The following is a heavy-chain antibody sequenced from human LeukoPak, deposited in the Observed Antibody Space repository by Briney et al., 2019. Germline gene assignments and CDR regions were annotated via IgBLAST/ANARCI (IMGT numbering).Heavy chain of an antibody. Sequence: GGSLRLSCAASGFTFSSYAMSWVRQAPGKGLEWVSAISGSGGSTYYADSVKGRFTISRDNSKNTLYLQMHSVRAEDTAVYYCAKDGRWRQPTYYFDYWGQGTLVTVSS. CDR1: GFTFSSYA. CDR2: ISGSGGST. CDR3: AKDGRWRQPTYYFDY. D-gene: IGHD2-21*02. J-gene: IGHJ4*02. V-gene: IGHV3-23*01.